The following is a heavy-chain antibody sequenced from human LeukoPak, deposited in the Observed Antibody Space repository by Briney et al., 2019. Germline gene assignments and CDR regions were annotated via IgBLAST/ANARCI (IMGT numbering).Heavy chain of an antibody. D-gene: IGHD2-2*01. V-gene: IGHV4-30-4*01. CDR2: IHYSGST. Sequence: SETLSLTCTVSGASFNSGDYYWTWIRQPPEKGLEWIGYIHYSGSTYYNPSLKSRVSISVDTSKNHFSLNLNSVTPADTAFYYCARYYCGSASCPGVDSWGQGTLVTVSS. CDR1: GASFNSGDYY. J-gene: IGHJ4*02. CDR3: ARYYCGSASCPGVDS.